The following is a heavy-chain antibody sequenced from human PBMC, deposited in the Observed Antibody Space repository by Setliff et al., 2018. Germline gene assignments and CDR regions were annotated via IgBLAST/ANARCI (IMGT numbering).Heavy chain of an antibody. Sequence: ASVKVSCKASGYTFTGYYMHWVRQAPGQGLEWMGWINPNSGGTNYAQKFRGWVIMTRDTSISTAYMELSRLRSDDTAVYYCARDPLTTNRRRAFDIWGQGTMVTVSS. CDR3: ARDPLTTNRRRAFDI. V-gene: IGHV1-2*04. D-gene: IGHD4-17*01. J-gene: IGHJ3*02. CDR2: INPNSGGT. CDR1: GYTFTGYY.